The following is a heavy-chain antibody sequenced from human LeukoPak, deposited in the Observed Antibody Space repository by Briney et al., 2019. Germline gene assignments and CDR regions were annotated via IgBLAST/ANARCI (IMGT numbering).Heavy chain of an antibody. D-gene: IGHD3-22*01. CDR2: IYTSGST. CDR1: GGSISSYY. Sequence: SETLSLTCTVSGGSISSYYWSWIRQPAGKGLEWIGRIYTSGSTNYNPSLKSRVTMSVDTSKNQFSLKLSSVTAADTAVYYCARGSITEMYYYDSSGAYYFDYWGQGTLVTVSS. J-gene: IGHJ4*02. CDR3: ARGSITEMYYYDSSGAYYFDY. V-gene: IGHV4-4*07.